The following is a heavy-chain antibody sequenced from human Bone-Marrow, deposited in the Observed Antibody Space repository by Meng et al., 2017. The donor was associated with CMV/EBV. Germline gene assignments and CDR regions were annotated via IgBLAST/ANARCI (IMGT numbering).Heavy chain of an antibody. Sequence: SETLSLTCAVYGGSFSGYYWSWIRQPPGKGLEWIGEINHSGSTNYNPSLKSRLTISVDTSKNQFSLKLSSVTAADTAVYFCARGRFGHTYWGQGTLVTVSS. J-gene: IGHJ4*02. CDR3: ARGRFGHTY. CDR1: GGSFSGYY. V-gene: IGHV4-34*01. D-gene: IGHD3-16*01. CDR2: INHSGST.